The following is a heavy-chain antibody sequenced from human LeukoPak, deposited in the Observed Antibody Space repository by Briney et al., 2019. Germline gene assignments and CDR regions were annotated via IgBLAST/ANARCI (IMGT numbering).Heavy chain of an antibody. D-gene: IGHD2-2*01. CDR3: ARDPPGYCTTTSCSAAYYLDL. J-gene: IGHJ4*02. Sequence: PSQTLSLTCTVSGGXISSGDYYWTWVRQPPGKGLEWIGYIYDPESTYYNPSLKSRVAISIDTSRNQFSLKLTSVTAADTAVYYCARDPPGYCTTTSCSAAYYLDLWGQGAQVTVSS. CDR1: GGXISSGDYY. CDR2: IYDPEST. V-gene: IGHV4-30-4*01.